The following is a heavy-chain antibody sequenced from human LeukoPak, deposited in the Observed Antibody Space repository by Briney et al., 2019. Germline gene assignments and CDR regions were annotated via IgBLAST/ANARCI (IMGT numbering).Heavy chain of an antibody. D-gene: IGHD2-21*01. CDR1: GLTFSRDW. V-gene: IGHV3-7*01. CDR3: AKDTSPIPNRSFDY. J-gene: IGHJ4*02. CDR2: IRQDGGET. Sequence: GGSLRLSCEASGLTFSRDWMGWVRQAPGKGLEWVANIRQDGGETYYGDSVKGRFIISRDNAKNSLFLQMNRLRAEDTAVYYCAKDTSPIPNRSFDYWGQGTLVTVSS.